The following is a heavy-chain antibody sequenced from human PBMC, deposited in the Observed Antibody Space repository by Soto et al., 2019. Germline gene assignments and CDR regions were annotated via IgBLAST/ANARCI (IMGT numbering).Heavy chain of an antibody. D-gene: IGHD6-13*01. J-gene: IGHJ6*02. V-gene: IGHV3-30*18. CDR1: GFTFSSYG. CDR2: ISYDGSNK. Sequence: GGSLRLSCAASGFTFSSYGMHWVRQAPGKGLEWVAVISYDGSNKYYADSVKGRFTISRDNSKNTLYLQMNSLRAEDTAVYYCAKDLSSSWGGSYGMDVWGQGTTVTVSS. CDR3: AKDLSSSWGGSYGMDV.